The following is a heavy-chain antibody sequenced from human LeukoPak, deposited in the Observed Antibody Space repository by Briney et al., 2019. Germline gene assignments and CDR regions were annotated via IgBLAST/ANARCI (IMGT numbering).Heavy chain of an antibody. J-gene: IGHJ6*02. CDR2: INPSGGST. CDR1: GYTFTSYG. V-gene: IGHV1-46*01. Sequence: ASVKVSCKASGYTFTSYGISWVRQAPGQGLEWMGIINPSGGSTSYAQKFQGRVTMTRDTSTSTVYMELSSLRSEDTAVYYCARVPAYTVQENYYGMDVWGQGTTVTVSS. CDR3: ARVPAYTVQENYYGMDV. D-gene: IGHD2-2*02.